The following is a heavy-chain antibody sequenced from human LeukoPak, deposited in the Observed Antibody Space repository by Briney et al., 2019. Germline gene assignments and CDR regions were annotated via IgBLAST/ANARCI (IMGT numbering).Heavy chain of an antibody. V-gene: IGHV3-23*01. CDR3: AKGNIVVVVAASWYFDY. CDR1: GFTFSSYA. Sequence: GGSLRLSCAASGFTFSSYAMSWVRQAPGKGLEWVSAISGSGGSTYYADSVKGRFTISRDNSKNTLYLQMNSLRAEDTAVYYCAKGNIVVVVAASWYFDYWGQGTLVTVSP. J-gene: IGHJ4*02. D-gene: IGHD2-15*01. CDR2: ISGSGGST.